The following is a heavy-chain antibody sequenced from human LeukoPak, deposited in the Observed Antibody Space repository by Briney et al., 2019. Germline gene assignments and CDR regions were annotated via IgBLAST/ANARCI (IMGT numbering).Heavy chain of an antibody. CDR1: GGSISSGDYY. D-gene: IGHD3-3*01. CDR2: IYYSGST. Sequence: SETLSLTCTVSGGSISSGDYYWSWIRQPPGKGLEWIGDIYYSGSTNYNPSLKSRVTISVDTSKNQFSLKLSSVTAADTAVYYCARTNLHYDFWSGYAMPGDYYYGMDVWGQGTTVTVSS. V-gene: IGHV4-61*08. J-gene: IGHJ6*02. CDR3: ARTNLHYDFWSGYAMPGDYYYGMDV.